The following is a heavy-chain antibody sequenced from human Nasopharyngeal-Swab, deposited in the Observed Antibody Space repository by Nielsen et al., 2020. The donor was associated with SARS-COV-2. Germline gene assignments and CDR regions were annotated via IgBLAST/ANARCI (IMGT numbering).Heavy chain of an antibody. J-gene: IGHJ6*03. V-gene: IGHV3-30*18. CDR3: AKDSWDIVVVVAVPYYYYYMNV. D-gene: IGHD2-15*01. CDR2: ISYDGSNK. CDR1: GFTFSSYE. Sequence: GESLKISCAASGFTFSSYEMNWVRQAPGKGLEWVAVISYDGSNKYCADSVKGRFTISRDNSKNTLYLQMNSLRAEDTAVYYCAKDSWDIVVVVAVPYYYYYMNVWGKGTTVTVSS.